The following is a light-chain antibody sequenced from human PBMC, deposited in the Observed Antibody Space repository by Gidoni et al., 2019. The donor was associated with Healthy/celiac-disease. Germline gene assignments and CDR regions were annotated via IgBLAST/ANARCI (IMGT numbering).Light chain of an antibody. CDR3: QKYNSAPPNT. Sequence: DIQMTQSPSSLSASVGDRVTITCRASQGISNYLAWYQQKPGKVPKLLLYAASTLQSGVPSRFSGSGSGTDFTLTISSLQPEDVATYYCQKYNSAPPNTFGQGTRLEIK. V-gene: IGKV1-27*01. CDR1: QGISNY. CDR2: AAS. J-gene: IGKJ5*01.